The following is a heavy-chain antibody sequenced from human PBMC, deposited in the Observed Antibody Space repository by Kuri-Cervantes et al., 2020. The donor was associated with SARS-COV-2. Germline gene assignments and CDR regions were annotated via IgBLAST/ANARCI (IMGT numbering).Heavy chain of an antibody. D-gene: IGHD5-12*01. CDR1: GFTFSSYS. J-gene: IGHJ4*02. CDR2: ISSSSSCI. Sequence: LKISCAASGFTFSSYSMNWVRQAPGKGLEWVSSISSSSSCIYYADSVKGRFTISRDNAKNSLYLQMNSLRAEDTAVYYCARAQRGLMVALDYWGQGTLVTVSS. V-gene: IGHV3-21*01. CDR3: ARAQRGLMVALDY.